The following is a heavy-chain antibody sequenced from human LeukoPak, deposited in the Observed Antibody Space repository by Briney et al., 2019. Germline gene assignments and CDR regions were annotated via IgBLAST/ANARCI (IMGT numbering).Heavy chain of an antibody. V-gene: IGHV3-23*01. CDR2: ISGSGGST. J-gene: IGHJ4*02. D-gene: IGHD3-3*01. CDR1: GFTFSSYA. Sequence: GGSLRLSCAASGFTFSSYAMSWVRQAPGKGLEWVSAISGSGGSTYYADSVKGRFTISRDNSKNTLYLQLNSLRAEDTAVYYCANLDFRFVPTDYWGQGTLVTVSS. CDR3: ANLDFRFVPTDY.